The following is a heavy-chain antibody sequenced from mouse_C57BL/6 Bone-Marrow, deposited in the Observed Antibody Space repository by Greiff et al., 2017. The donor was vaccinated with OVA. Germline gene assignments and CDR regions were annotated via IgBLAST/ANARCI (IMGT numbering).Heavy chain of an antibody. CDR1: YTFSRRVH. CDR2: GQGLEWIG. D-gene: IGHD2-3*01. V-gene: IGHV1-87*01. J-gene: IGHJ4*01. Sequence: QVQLQQSGPELARPWASVKISCQAFYTFSRRVHFAIRDTNYWMQWVKQRPGQGLEWIGAIYPGNGDTSYNQKCKGKVTLTADKSSSTAYMQLSSLTSEDSAVYYCAWGIYDGYYYAMDYWGQGTSVTVSS. CDR3: SEDSAVYYCAWGIYDGYYYAMDY.